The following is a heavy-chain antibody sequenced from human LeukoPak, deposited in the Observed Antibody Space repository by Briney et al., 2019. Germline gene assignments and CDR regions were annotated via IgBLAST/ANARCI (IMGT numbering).Heavy chain of an antibody. CDR1: GFTFSSYG. CDR2: IGSSSRSI. J-gene: IGHJ3*02. Sequence: GRSLRLSCAASGFTFSSYGMHWVRQAPGKGLEWVSSIGSSSRSIYYADSVKGRFTISRDNAKNSLYLQMNSLRAEDTALYYCAKEHSDEAFDIWGQGTMVTVSS. V-gene: IGHV3-21*01. CDR3: AKEHSDEAFDI.